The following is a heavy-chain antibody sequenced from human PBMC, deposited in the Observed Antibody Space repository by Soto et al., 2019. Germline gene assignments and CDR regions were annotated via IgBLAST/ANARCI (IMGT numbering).Heavy chain of an antibody. CDR1: GGSISSYY. J-gene: IGHJ4*02. Sequence: PSETLSLTCTVSGGSISSYYWSWIRQPPGKGLEWIGYMYYSGSTNYNPSLKSRVTISVDTSKNQFSLNLSSVTAADTAVYYCARARGRRAVAGTCFGELDYWGQGTLVTVSS. V-gene: IGHV4-59*01. CDR2: MYYSGST. CDR3: ARARGRRAVAGTCFGELDY. D-gene: IGHD6-13*01.